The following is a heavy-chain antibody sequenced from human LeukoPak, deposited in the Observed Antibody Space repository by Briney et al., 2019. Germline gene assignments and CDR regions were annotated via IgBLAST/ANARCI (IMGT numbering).Heavy chain of an antibody. CDR2: IGTSGGTI. Sequence: HPGGSLRLSFVASGFTFSSYEMNWVRQAPGKGLEWDSYIGTSGGTIYYEDSVKGRFTISRDNAKNSLYLQMNSLRAEDTAVYYCARDSDFWSGYLGNFDYWGQGTLVTVSS. CDR1: GFTFSSYE. D-gene: IGHD3-3*01. V-gene: IGHV3-48*03. J-gene: IGHJ4*02. CDR3: ARDSDFWSGYLGNFDY.